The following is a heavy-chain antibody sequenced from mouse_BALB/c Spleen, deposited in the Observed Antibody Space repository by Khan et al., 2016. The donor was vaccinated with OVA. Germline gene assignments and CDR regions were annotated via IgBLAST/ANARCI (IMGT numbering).Heavy chain of an antibody. CDR1: GFHIKDTY. J-gene: IGHJ4*01. CDR3: DYSLLPYAMDY. V-gene: IGHV14-3*02. CDR2: IDPANGNT. D-gene: IGHD1-2*01. Sequence: VQLQQSGAELVRPGASVKLSCTASGFHIKDTYVQWVKQRPEQGLEWIGRIDPANGNTKFDPKFQGKATITADTSSNTAYLQLSSLTSEATAIYYCDYSLLPYAMDYWGQGTSVTVSS.